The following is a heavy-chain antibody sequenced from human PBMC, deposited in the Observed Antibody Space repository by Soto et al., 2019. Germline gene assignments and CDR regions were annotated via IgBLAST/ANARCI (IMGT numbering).Heavy chain of an antibody. CDR2: MWGDGSDQ. D-gene: IGHD4-17*01. CDR3: VSDFGDYKFDS. V-gene: IGHV3-33*01. CDR1: GFTFSAYS. J-gene: IGHJ4*02. Sequence: GGSLRLSCAASGFTFSAYSMHWVRQARGKGLEWVAAMWGDGSDQYYGDSVKGRFTISRDNSKNTLYLQMSSLRADDTAFYYCVSDFGDYKFDSWGQGTLVTVSS.